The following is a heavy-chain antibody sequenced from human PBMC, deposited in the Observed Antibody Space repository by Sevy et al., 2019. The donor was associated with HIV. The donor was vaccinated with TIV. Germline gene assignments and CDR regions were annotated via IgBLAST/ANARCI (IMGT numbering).Heavy chain of an antibody. J-gene: IGHJ3*02. CDR1: GFTFSSYW. CDR2: IKQDGSEK. CDR3: ARGVYYYDSSAYFAFDI. Sequence: GGSPRLSCAASGFTFSSYWMNWVRQAPGKGLEWVANIKQDGSEKYYVDSVKGRFTISRDNAKNSLYLQMNSLRAEDTAVYYCARGVYYYDSSAYFAFDIWGRGTMVTVSS. D-gene: IGHD3-22*01. V-gene: IGHV3-7*01.